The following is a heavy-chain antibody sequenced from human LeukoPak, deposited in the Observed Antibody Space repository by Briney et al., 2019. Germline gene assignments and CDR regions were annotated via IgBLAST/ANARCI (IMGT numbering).Heavy chain of an antibody. CDR3: ARPQLGSSAGYVDY. J-gene: IGHJ4*02. V-gene: IGHV4-39*01. CDR2: IFSGGNT. D-gene: IGHD3-9*01. CDR1: GASISSSRSF. Sequence: SETLSLTCTVSGASISSSRSFWGWIRQPPGKGLEWIVSIFSGGNTYYNPPLNSRVSISIDTSKNQFSLRLSSVTAADTAFYFCARPQLGSSAGYVDYWGQGILVTVSS.